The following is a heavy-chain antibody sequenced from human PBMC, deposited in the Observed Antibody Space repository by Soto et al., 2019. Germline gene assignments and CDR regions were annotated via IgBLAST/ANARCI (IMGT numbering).Heavy chain of an antibody. CDR2: IYYSGST. Sequence: SETLSLTCTVSGGSISSYYWSWIRQPPGKGLKWIGYIYYSGSTNYNLSLKSRVTISVDTSKNQFSLQLSSVTAAYTAVYYCARGRQQLVNYDAFDIWGQGTMVTVSS. D-gene: IGHD6-13*01. J-gene: IGHJ3*02. V-gene: IGHV4-59*01. CDR1: GGSISSYY. CDR3: ARGRQQLVNYDAFDI.